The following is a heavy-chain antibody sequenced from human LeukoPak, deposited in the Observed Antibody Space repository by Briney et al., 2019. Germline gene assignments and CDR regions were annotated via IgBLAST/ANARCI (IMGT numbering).Heavy chain of an antibody. CDR2: IYYSGST. V-gene: IGHV4-39*07. J-gene: IGHJ4*02. CDR3: AREGMYYGSGSYPYY. CDR1: GGSISSSSYY. Sequence: SETLSLTCTVSGGSISSSSYYWGWIRQPPGKGLEWIGSIYYSGSTYYNPSLKSRVTISVDTSKNQFSLKLSSVTAADTAVYYCAREGMYYGSGSYPYYWGQGALVTVSS. D-gene: IGHD3-10*01.